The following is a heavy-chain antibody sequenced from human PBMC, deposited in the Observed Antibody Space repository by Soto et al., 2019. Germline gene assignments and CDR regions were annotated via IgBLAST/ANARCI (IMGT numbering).Heavy chain of an antibody. D-gene: IGHD2-21*01. V-gene: IGHV3-53*01. J-gene: IGHJ5*02. CDR1: GFTVSSSH. Sequence: PGGSLRLSCTTSGFTVSSSHMSWARQAPGKGLDWVSVIYSGGNSYYAVSVQGRFTISRDNSKNTVYLQMNSLRGEDTAIYYCARLGPYVSETYSFRYNWFDPWGQGTLVTVSS. CDR2: IYSGGNS. CDR3: ARLGPYVSETYSFRYNWFDP.